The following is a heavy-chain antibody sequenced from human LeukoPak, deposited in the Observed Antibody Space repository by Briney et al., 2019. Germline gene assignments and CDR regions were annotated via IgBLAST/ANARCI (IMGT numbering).Heavy chain of an antibody. Sequence: PGGSLRLSCAASGFTFSNYWMNWVRQALGKGLEWVASIQRDGSEKYYAESVKGRFTISRDNAKNSLYLQMNSLRAEDTAVYYCARQGYSSGKWGQGTLVTVSS. CDR3: ARQGYSSGK. CDR1: GFTFSNYW. J-gene: IGHJ4*02. D-gene: IGHD6-19*01. V-gene: IGHV3-7*01. CDR2: IQRDGSEK.